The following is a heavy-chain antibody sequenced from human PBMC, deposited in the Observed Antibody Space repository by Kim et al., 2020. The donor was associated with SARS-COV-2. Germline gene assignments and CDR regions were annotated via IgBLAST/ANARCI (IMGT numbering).Heavy chain of an antibody. CDR1: GYSFTSYW. Sequence: GESLKISCKGSGYSFTSYWISWVRQMPGKGLEWMGRIDPSDSYTNYSPSFQGHVTISADKSISTAYLQWSSLKASDTAMYYCARVRGYSSTFDYWGQGTLVTVSS. J-gene: IGHJ4*02. D-gene: IGHD6-13*01. CDR2: IDPSDSYT. V-gene: IGHV5-10-1*01. CDR3: ARVRGYSSTFDY.